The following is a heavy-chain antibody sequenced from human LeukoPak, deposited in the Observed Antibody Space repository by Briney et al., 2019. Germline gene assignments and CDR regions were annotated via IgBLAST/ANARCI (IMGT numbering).Heavy chain of an antibody. CDR3: ARDFLTGYFDY. CDR2: ISSSGSTK. Sequence: GGSLRLSCAASGFTFSTYNMNWVRQAPGKGLEWVSYISSSGSTKYYPHSVKGRFTISRNNVKNSLFLQMNSLSDEDTAVYYCARDFLTGYFDYWGQGTLVTVSS. D-gene: IGHD3-9*01. V-gene: IGHV3-48*02. CDR1: GFTFSTYN. J-gene: IGHJ4*02.